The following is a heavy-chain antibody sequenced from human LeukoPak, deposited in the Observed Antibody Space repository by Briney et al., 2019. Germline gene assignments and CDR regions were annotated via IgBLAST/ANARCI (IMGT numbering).Heavy chain of an antibody. CDR3: ARVGRAAAGGGRFDY. D-gene: IGHD6-13*01. CDR2: ISYDGSNK. V-gene: IGHV3-30*03. J-gene: IGHJ4*02. CDR1: GFTFSSYG. Sequence: GGSLRLSCAASGFTFSSYGMHWVRQAPGKGLEWVSAISYDGSNKYYADSVKGRFPISRDNTKNSLYLQMNSLRAEDTAVHYCARVGRAAAGGGRFDYWGQGTLVTVSS.